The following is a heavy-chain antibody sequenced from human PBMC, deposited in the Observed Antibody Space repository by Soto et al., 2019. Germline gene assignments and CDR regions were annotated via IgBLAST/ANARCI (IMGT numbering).Heavy chain of an antibody. Sequence: QTGGSLRLSCAASGFTFSSYDMHWVRQATGKGLEWVSAIGTAGDTYYPGSVKGRFTISRENAKNSLYLQMNSLRAGDTAVYYCARSIAVAGTGAFDIWGQGTMVTVSS. CDR1: GFTFSSYD. D-gene: IGHD6-19*01. V-gene: IGHV3-13*01. J-gene: IGHJ3*02. CDR3: ARSIAVAGTGAFDI. CDR2: IGTAGDT.